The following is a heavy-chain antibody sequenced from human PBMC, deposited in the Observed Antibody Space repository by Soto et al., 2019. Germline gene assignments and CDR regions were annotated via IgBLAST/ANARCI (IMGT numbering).Heavy chain of an antibody. CDR3: ARRNSKVYYGMDV. D-gene: IGHD4-4*01. CDR1: GGSISISSYY. J-gene: IGHJ6*02. CDR2: IYYSGST. V-gene: IGHV4-39*01. Sequence: PSETLSLTCTVSGGSISISSYYWGCIRQPPGKGLEWIGSIYYSGSTYYNPSLKSRVTISVDTSKNQFSLKLSSVTAADTAVYYCARRNSKVYYGMDVWGQGTTVTVSS.